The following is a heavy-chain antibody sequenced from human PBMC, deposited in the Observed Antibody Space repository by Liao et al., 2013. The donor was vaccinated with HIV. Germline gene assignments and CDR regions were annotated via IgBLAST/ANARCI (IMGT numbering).Heavy chain of an antibody. CDR3: ARGTRVQFLDAFDI. D-gene: IGHD2-2*01. V-gene: IGHV4-39*07. Sequence: QLQLQESGPGLVKPSETLSLTCVVSGDSITNTRYHWGWIRQPPGKGLEWIASMHYSGATNYNPSLQSRVTISIDTSKTQFSLRLSSVTAADTAMYYCARGTRVQFLDAFDIWGRGDHGHRLF. CDR2: MHYSGAT. J-gene: IGHJ3*02. CDR1: GDSITNTRYH.